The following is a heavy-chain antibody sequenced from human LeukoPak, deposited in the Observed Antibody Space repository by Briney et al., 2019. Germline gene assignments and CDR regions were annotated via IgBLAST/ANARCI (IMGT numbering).Heavy chain of an antibody. CDR2: LYGGGAT. Sequence: PGGSLSLSCAASGFTVSSNYMSWVRQAPGKGLEWVSVLYGGGATFYSDSVKGRFTISRDNSKNTLYLQMNSLTAEDTAIYYCARASTIGAAGLFDHWGQGALVTVSS. CDR3: ARASTIGAAGLFDH. CDR1: GFTVSSNY. D-gene: IGHD6-13*01. J-gene: IGHJ4*02. V-gene: IGHV3-53*01.